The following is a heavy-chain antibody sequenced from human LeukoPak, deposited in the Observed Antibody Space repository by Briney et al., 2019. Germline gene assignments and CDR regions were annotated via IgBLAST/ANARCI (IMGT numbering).Heavy chain of an antibody. J-gene: IGHJ3*02. V-gene: IGHV4-39*07. Sequence: PSETLSLTCTVSGGSISSSSYYWGWIRQPPGKGLEWIGSIYNSGSTYYNPSLKSRVTISVDTSKNQFSLKLSSVTAADTAVYYCARGLSGSYRLRRAFDIWGQGTMVTVSS. D-gene: IGHD1-26*01. CDR1: GGSISSSSYY. CDR2: IYNSGST. CDR3: ARGLSGSYRLRRAFDI.